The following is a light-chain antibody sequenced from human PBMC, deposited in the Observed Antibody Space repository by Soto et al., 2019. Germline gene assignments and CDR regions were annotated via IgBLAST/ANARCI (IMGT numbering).Light chain of an antibody. Sequence: DVTMTQSPSTLSASVGDRVTITCRASQNIGDWLAWFQQKPGRAPKLLIYKASNLESGVPSTFSGSASGTEFTLTISSLQPADFATYYCQQYYDYSWTFGQGTKVDIK. V-gene: IGKV1-5*03. CDR1: QNIGDW. CDR3: QQYYDYSWT. CDR2: KAS. J-gene: IGKJ1*01.